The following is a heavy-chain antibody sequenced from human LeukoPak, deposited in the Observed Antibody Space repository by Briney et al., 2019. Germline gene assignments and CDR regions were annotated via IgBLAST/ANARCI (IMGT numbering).Heavy chain of an antibody. J-gene: IGHJ3*02. D-gene: IGHD3-22*01. CDR3: ARVKSYYYDTSDKDAFDI. CDR2: INPSGGST. CDR1: GYTFTSYY. Sequence: ASVKVSCKASGYTFTSYYMHWVRQAPGQGLEWMGLINPSGGSTSYAQKFQGRVTMTADTSTSTVYMELSSLRSEGTTVYYWARVKSYYYDTSDKDAFDIWGQGTMVTVSS. V-gene: IGHV1-46*01.